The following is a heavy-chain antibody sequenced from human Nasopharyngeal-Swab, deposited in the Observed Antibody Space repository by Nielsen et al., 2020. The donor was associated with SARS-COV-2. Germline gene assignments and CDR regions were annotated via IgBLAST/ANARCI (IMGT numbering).Heavy chain of an antibody. CDR1: GFSVSYNY. J-gene: IGHJ4*02. D-gene: IGHD6-13*01. CDR3: ARMDFIASRDY. Sequence: GESLKISCEVSGFSVSYNYMSWVRQAPGKGLESVAVLYSRGETHYTDSVRGRFTLSRDNSKNMVNLQLNSLRAEDTAVYYCARMDFIASRDYWGQGTLVTVSS. V-gene: IGHV3-53*01. CDR2: LYSRGET.